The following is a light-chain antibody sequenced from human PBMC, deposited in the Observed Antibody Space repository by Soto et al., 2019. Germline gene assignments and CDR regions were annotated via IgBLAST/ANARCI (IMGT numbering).Light chain of an antibody. Sequence: QSALTQPASVSGSPGQSITISCTGTSSDVGNYNYVSWYQQHPGKAPKLMIHDVSNRPSGVSNRFSGSKSDNTASLTISGLQAEDEADYYCSSYTSSSTYVFGTGTKLTVL. V-gene: IGLV2-14*01. CDR1: SSDVGNYNY. J-gene: IGLJ1*01. CDR2: DVS. CDR3: SSYTSSSTYV.